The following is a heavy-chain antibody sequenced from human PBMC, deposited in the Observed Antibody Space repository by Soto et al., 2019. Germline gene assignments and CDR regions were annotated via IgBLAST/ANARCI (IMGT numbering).Heavy chain of an antibody. D-gene: IGHD5-12*01. J-gene: IGHJ4*02. V-gene: IGHV3-23*01. CDR1: GFTFSSYA. CDR2: ISGSGGST. CDR3: AKCSDYGGNSEYDY. Sequence: GGSLRLSCAASGFTFSSYAMSWVRQAPGKGLEWVSAISGSGGSTYYADSVKGRFTISRDNSKNTLYLQMNSLRAEDTAVYYCAKCSDYGGNSEYDYWGQGTLVTVSS.